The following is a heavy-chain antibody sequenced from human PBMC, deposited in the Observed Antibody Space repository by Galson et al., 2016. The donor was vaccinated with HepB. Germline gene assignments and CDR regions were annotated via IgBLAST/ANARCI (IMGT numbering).Heavy chain of an antibody. D-gene: IGHD2-15*01. CDR3: ARMDPALISGFDY. V-gene: IGHV4-61*01. J-gene: IGHJ4*02. CDR1: GGSISSGNYY. CDR2: IYYSGTT. Sequence: SLTCTVSGGSISSGNYYWSWVRQPPGKRLEWIGDIYYSGTTNYKPSLKSRVTISVDTSKNQFSLRLSSVTAADTAVYYCARMDPALISGFDYWGQGTLVTVSS.